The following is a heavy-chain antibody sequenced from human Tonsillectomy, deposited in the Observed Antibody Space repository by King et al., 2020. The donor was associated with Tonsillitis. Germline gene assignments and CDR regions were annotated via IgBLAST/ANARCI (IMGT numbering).Heavy chain of an antibody. CDR1: GVSLSTSGVG. V-gene: IGHV2-5*02. J-gene: IGHJ3*02. D-gene: IGHD3-16*01. Sequence: TLKESGPTLVKPTQTLTLTCTFSGVSLSTSGVGVVWIRQPPGKALEWLALIYWDDDKRYSPSLKSRLTITKDTSQNQVVLTMTNMDPVDTATYYRAHRQTMITFGGVDAFDIWGQGTMVTVSS. CDR2: IYWDDDK. CDR3: AHRQTMITFGGVDAFDI.